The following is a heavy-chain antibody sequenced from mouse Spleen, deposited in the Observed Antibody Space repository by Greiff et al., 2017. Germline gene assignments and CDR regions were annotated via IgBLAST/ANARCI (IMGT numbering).Heavy chain of an antibody. CDR1: GYTFTSYG. J-gene: IGHJ1*01. CDR2: IYPRSGNT. Sequence: QVQLQQSGAELARPGASVKLSCKASGYTFTSYGISWVKQRTGQGLEWIGEIYPRSGNTYYNEKFKGKATLTADKSSSTAYMELRSLTSEDSAVYFCARCNITTVVAGPLWYFDVWGAGTTVTVSS. V-gene: IGHV1-81*01. D-gene: IGHD1-1*01. CDR3: ARCNITTVVAGPLWYFDV.